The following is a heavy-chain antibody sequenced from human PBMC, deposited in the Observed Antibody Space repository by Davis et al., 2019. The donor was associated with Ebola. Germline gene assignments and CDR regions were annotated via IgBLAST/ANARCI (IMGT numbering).Heavy chain of an antibody. Sequence: GGSLRLSCAASGVTATINYMSWVRQAPGKGLEWVGRIKSKTDGGTTDYAAPVKGRFTISRDDSKNTLYLQMNSLKTEDTAVYYCARVETTAGMDVWGKGTTVTVSS. D-gene: IGHD4-11*01. V-gene: IGHV3-15*01. J-gene: IGHJ6*04. CDR2: IKSKTDGGTT. CDR3: ARVETTAGMDV. CDR1: GVTATINY.